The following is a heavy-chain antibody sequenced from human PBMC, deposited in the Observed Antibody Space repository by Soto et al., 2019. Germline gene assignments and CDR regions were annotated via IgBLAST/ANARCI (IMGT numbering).Heavy chain of an antibody. V-gene: IGHV3-21*06. CDR2: ISESGTSR. J-gene: IGHJ4*02. CDR1: GFTFSTYA. CDR3: ARDMYTGSGPDY. Sequence: EVQLVESGGGLVKPGGSLRLSCAASGFTFSTYAMNWVRQAPGKGLEWVSSISESGTSRYYADSVTGRFTISRDNAKNSMYLQMNSLRAEDTGLYFCARDMYTGSGPDYWGQGPLVTVSS. D-gene: IGHD3-10*01.